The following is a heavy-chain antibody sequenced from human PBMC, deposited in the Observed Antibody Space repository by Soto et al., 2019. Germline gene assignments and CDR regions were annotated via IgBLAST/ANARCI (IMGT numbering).Heavy chain of an antibody. V-gene: IGHV3-21*03. CDR1: GSTFSSYG. Sequence: GGSLRLSCAASGSTFSSYGMVWVRQAPGKGLEWVSSISSSTSYIYYAYSVKRRFTISRDNAKNSLYLHVSSLRPDDTALYFCSIVHNIVGAGSRWFETWGQGTLV. D-gene: IGHD6-19*01. CDR3: SIVHNIVGAGSRWFET. CDR2: ISSSTSYI. J-gene: IGHJ5*02.